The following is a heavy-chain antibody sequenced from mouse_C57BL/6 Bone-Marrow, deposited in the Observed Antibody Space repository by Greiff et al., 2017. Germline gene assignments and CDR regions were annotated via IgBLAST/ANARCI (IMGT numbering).Heavy chain of an antibody. J-gene: IGHJ3*01. Sequence: QVQLQQPGAELVMPGASVKLSCKASGYTFTSYWMHWVKQRPGQGLEWIGEIDPSDSNTNYNQKFKGKSTLTVDKSSSTAYMQLSSLTSEDSAVYYCARGTFYYGYAWFPYWCQGTRVTVSA. CDR1: GYTFTSYW. V-gene: IGHV1-69*01. CDR2: IDPSDSNT. CDR3: ARGTFYYGYAWFPY. D-gene: IGHD2-2*01.